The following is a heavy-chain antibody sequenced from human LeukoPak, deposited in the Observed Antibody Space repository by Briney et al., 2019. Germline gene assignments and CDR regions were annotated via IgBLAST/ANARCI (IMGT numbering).Heavy chain of an antibody. Sequence: ASVKVSCKASGYTFTYYDINWVRQAPGRGREWMGWMSPKSGDTGYAQKFQGRVTMTRNTSTSTVYMELSSLRSEDTAVYFCARGVGYYGSGSYYRWFDPWGQGTLVTVSS. CDR1: GYTFTYYD. CDR2: MSPKSGDT. J-gene: IGHJ5*02. D-gene: IGHD3-10*01. CDR3: ARGVGYYGSGSYYRWFDP. V-gene: IGHV1-8*02.